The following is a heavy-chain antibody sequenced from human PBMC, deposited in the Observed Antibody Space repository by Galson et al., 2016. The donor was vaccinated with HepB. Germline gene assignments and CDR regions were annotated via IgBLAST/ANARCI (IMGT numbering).Heavy chain of an antibody. D-gene: IGHD4-11*01. V-gene: IGHV3-21*01. J-gene: IGHJ6*02. Sequence: SLRLSCAASNFAFNIYNMNWVRQAPGKGLEWVSSISSSGNYIYYADSVKGRFTISRDNAKNSLFLQMSSLRAEDTAVYYCARDVESTVTTYYYYNYGMDVWGQGTTVTVSS. CDR1: NFAFNIYN. CDR3: ARDVESTVTTYYYYNYGMDV. CDR2: ISSSGNYI.